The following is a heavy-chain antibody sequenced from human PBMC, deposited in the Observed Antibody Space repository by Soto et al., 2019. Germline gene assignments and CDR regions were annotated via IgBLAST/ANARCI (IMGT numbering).Heavy chain of an antibody. CDR2: IIPIFGTA. J-gene: IGHJ3*02. D-gene: IGHD5-18*01. CDR1: GYTFTSYA. V-gene: IGHV1-69*13. Sequence: PVKVSCKASGYTFTSYAMHWVRQAPGQGLEWMGGIIPIFGTANYAQKFQGRVTITADESTSTAYMELSSLRSEDTAVYYCARDLFADTAITSAFDIWGQGTMVTVSS. CDR3: ARDLFADTAITSAFDI.